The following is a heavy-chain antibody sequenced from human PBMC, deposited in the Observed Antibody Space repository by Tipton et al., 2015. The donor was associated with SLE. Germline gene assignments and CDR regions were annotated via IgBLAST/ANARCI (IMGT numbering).Heavy chain of an antibody. CDR2: TYYRSKWYS. Sequence: GLVKPSQTLSLTCAISGDSVSTNSVAWTWIRQSPSRGLEWLGRTYYRSKWYSDYAVSVKSRITINPDTSKNQFSLQLNSVTPEDTAVYYCARVWGTGSRGVDYWGQGTLVTVSS. V-gene: IGHV6-1*01. J-gene: IGHJ4*02. D-gene: IGHD2-2*01. CDR3: ARVWGTGSRGVDY. CDR1: GDSVSTNSVA.